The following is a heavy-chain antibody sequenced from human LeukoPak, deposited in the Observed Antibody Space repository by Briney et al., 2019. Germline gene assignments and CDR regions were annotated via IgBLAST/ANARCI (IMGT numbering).Heavy chain of an antibody. CDR1: GYTFTSYG. CDR2: IIPIFGTA. J-gene: IGHJ5*02. CDR3: ARDLGSCKLGP. D-gene: IGHD6-6*01. V-gene: IGHV1-69*05. Sequence: TVKVSCKASGYTFTSYGINWVRQAPGQGLEWMGRIIPIFGTANYAQKFQGRVTITTDESTSTAYMELSSLRSEDTAVYYCARDLGSCKLGPWGQGTLVTVSS.